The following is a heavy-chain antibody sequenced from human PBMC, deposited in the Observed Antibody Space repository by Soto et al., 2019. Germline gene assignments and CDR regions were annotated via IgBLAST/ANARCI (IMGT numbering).Heavy chain of an antibody. V-gene: IGHV4-30-2*01. CDR1: GGSISSGGYS. J-gene: IGHJ4*02. Sequence: QLQLQESGSGLVKPSQTLSLTCAVSGGSISSGGYSWSWIRQPPGKGLEWIGYIYHSGSTYYNPSQKSRVTISVDRSKNQFSRKLSSVTAADTAVYYCASAGGLGAVAADYWGQGTLVTVSS. CDR3: ASAGGLGAVAADY. CDR2: IYHSGST. D-gene: IGHD6-19*01.